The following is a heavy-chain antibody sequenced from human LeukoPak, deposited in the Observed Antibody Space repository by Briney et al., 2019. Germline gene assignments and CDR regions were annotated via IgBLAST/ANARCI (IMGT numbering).Heavy chain of an antibody. Sequence: GGSLRLSCAASGFTFSSYSMNWVRQAPWKRMECVSSISSSSSYISYADSVKGLFTISRGNAKNSLYLQMNSLRAEDTAVYYCARDSLDGGATDYWGQGTLVTVSS. CDR2: ISSSSSYI. D-gene: IGHD1-1*01. V-gene: IGHV3-21*01. CDR1: GFTFSSYS. CDR3: ARDSLDGGATDY. J-gene: IGHJ4*02.